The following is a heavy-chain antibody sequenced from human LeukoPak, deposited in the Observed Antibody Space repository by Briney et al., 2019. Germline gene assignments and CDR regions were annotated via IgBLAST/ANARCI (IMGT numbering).Heavy chain of an antibody. Sequence: SETLSLTCTVSGGSISSSSYYWGWIRQPPGKGLEWIGSIYYSGSTYYNPSLKSRVTISVDTSKNQFSLKLSSVTAADTAVYYCARQPVDTAMVWYFDIWGQGTMVTVSS. V-gene: IGHV4-39*01. J-gene: IGHJ3*02. CDR3: ARQPVDTAMVWYFDI. CDR1: GGSISSSSYY. CDR2: IYYSGST. D-gene: IGHD5-18*01.